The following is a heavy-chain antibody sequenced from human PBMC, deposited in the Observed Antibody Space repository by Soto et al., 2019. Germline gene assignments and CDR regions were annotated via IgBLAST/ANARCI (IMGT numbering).Heavy chain of an antibody. J-gene: IGHJ3*01. Sequence: EVHLLESGGDLVQPGGTLILSCVDSGYPFGDYAMRWVRQAPGKGLEWVSAIGPTEAHAPAYAASVKGRFTISRDNSRNILYLQMTNLRAEDTGVYYCAKDAIPYNGRDDAFDLWGQGTMVTVSS. CDR2: IGPTEAHAP. V-gene: IGHV3-23*01. D-gene: IGHD2-2*02. CDR1: GYPFGDYA. CDR3: AKDAIPYNGRDDAFDL.